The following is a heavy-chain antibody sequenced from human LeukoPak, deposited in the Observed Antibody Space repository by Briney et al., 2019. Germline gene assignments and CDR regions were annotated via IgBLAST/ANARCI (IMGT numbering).Heavy chain of an antibody. J-gene: IGHJ4*02. Sequence: SETLSLTCAVYGGSFSGYYLSWIRQPPGKGLEWIGEINHSGSTNYNPSLKSRVTISVDTSKNQFSLKLSSVTAADTAVYYCARAFGGVIVGYYFDYWGQGTLVTVSS. CDR2: INHSGST. D-gene: IGHD3-16*02. CDR3: ARAFGGVIVGYYFDY. V-gene: IGHV4-34*01. CDR1: GGSFSGYY.